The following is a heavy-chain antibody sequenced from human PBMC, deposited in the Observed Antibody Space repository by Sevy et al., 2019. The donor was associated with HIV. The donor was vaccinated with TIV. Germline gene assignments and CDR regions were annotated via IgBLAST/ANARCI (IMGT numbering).Heavy chain of an antibody. J-gene: IGHJ4*02. CDR1: GFTFSDYY. CDR3: AREDGRAVAGTGPFDY. D-gene: IGHD6-19*01. CDR2: ISSSGSTI. Sequence: GGSRRLSCAASGFTFSDYYMSWIRQAPGKGLEWVSYISSSGSTIYYADSVKGRFTISRDNAKNSLYLQMNSLRAEDTAVYYCAREDGRAVAGTGPFDYWGQGTLVTVSS. V-gene: IGHV3-11*01.